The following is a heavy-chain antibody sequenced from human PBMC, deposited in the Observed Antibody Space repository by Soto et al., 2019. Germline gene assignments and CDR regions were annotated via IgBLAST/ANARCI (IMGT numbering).Heavy chain of an antibody. Sequence: QVQLQESGPGLVKPSGTLSLTCAVSGGSISSSNWWSWVRQPPGKGLELIGEIYHSGTTNYNPSLKSRVTISVDKSQNQFSLKLSSVNAADTAVYYCARSTSSGLYEGHGYWGQGTLVTVSS. CDR2: IYHSGTT. V-gene: IGHV4-4*02. CDR3: ARSTSSGLYEGHGY. J-gene: IGHJ4*02. CDR1: GGSISSSNW. D-gene: IGHD6-19*01.